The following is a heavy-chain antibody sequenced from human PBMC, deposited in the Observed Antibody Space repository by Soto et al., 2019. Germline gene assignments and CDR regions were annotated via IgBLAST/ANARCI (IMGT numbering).Heavy chain of an antibody. V-gene: IGHV3-66*01. CDR1: GFTVSSNY. CDR2: ISSGGRT. CDR3: ARDRIPTGMDV. Sequence: GGSLRLSCAASGFTVSSNYMSWVRQAPGKGLEWVSVISSGGRTYYADSVKGRFTISRDNSKNTLYLQMNSLRAEDTAVYYCARDRIPTGMDVWGQGTTVTVSS. J-gene: IGHJ6*02.